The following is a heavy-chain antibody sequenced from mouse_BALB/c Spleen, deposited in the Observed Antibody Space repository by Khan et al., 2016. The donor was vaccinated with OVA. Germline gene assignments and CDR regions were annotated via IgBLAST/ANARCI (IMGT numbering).Heavy chain of an antibody. CDR3: ARGGGSYAMDY. J-gene: IGHJ4*01. V-gene: IGHV9-2-1*01. CDR1: GYTFTDYS. CDR2: INTETGEP. Sequence: QIQLVQSGPELKKPGETVKISCKASGYTFTDYSMHWVKQAPGKGLKWMGWINTETGEPTYADDFKGRFAFSLETSASPAYLQINNLKNEDTATYFCARGGGSYAMDYWGQGTSVTVSS.